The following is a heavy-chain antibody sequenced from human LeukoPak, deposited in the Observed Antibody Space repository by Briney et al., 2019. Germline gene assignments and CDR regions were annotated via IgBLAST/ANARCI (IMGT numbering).Heavy chain of an antibody. Sequence: GASVKVSCKASGGTFSSYAISWVRQAPGQGLEWMGRIIPILGIANYAQKLQGRVTMTTDTSTSTAYMELRSLRSDDTAVYYCARERGCSSTSCYKSWGYWGQGTLVTVSS. V-gene: IGHV1-69*04. CDR3: ARERGCSSTSCYKSWGY. D-gene: IGHD2-2*02. CDR1: GGTFSSYA. J-gene: IGHJ4*02. CDR2: IIPILGIA.